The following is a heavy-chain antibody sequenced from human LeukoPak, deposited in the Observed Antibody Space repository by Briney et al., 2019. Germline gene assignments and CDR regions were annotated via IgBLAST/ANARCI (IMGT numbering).Heavy chain of an antibody. CDR3: ARSVESSKDAFDI. J-gene: IGHJ3*02. V-gene: IGHV3-33*01. CDR1: GFTFSSYG. CDR2: IWYDGSNK. Sequence: SGRSLRLSCAASGFTFSSYGMHWVRQAPGKGLEWVAVIWYDGSNKYYADSVKGRFTISRDNSKNTLYLQMNSLRAEDTAVYYCARSVESSKDAFDIWGQGTMVTVSS. D-gene: IGHD1-1*01.